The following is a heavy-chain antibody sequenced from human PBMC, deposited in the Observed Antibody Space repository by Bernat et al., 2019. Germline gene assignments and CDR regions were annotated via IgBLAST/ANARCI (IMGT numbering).Heavy chain of an antibody. CDR1: GFTFSSYA. V-gene: IGHV3-30-3*01. CDR3: ARRVAIFGVVYPGSYYMDV. CDR2: ISYDGSNK. D-gene: IGHD3-3*01. J-gene: IGHJ6*03. Sequence: QVQLVESGGGVVQPGRSLRLSCAASGFTFSSYAMHWVRQAPGKGLEWVAVISYDGSNKYYADSVKGRFTISRDNSKNTLYLQMNSLRAEDTAVYYCARRVAIFGVVYPGSYYMDVWGKGTTVTVSS.